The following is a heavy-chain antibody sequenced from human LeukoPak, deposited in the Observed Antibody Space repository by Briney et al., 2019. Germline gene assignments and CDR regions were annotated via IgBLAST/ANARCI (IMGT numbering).Heavy chain of an antibody. CDR3: ARDRGDSSGYYHLDY. CDR1: GGTFSSYA. V-gene: IGHV1-69*13. Sequence: RASVKVSCKASGGTFSSYAISWVRQAPGQGLEWMGGIIPIFGTANYAQKFQGRVTITADESTSTAYMELSSLRSEDTAVYYCARDRGDSSGYYHLDYWGQGTLVTVSS. D-gene: IGHD3-22*01. J-gene: IGHJ4*02. CDR2: IIPIFGTA.